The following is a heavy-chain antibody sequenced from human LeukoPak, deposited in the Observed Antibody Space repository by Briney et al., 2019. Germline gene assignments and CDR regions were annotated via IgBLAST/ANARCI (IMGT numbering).Heavy chain of an antibody. V-gene: IGHV1-69*04. D-gene: IGHD2-21*01. CDR2: IIPILGIA. J-gene: IGHJ4*02. CDR3: ARSRLAHIVSASTN. CDR1: GGTFSSYA. Sequence: SVKVSCKASGGTFSSYAISWVRQAPGQGLEWMGRIIPILGIANYAQKFQGRVTITADKSTSTAYMELSSLRSEDTAVYYCARSRLAHIVSASTNWGQGTLVTVSS.